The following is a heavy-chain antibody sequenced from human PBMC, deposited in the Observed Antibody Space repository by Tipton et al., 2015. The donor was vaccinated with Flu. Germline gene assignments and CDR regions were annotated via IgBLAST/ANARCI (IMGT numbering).Heavy chain of an antibody. CDR1: GGPITSGGYF. Sequence: GGPITSGGYFWTWIRQLPGGGLEWIAHIYYDGSASYNPSLKSRVTISVDTSKNQFSLRLSSVTAADTAVYYCARAPYSDYDTSGSSFDYWGQGTLVTVSS. V-gene: IGHV4-31*02. D-gene: IGHD3-22*01. CDR3: ARAPYSDYDTSGSSFDY. CDR2: IYYDGSA. J-gene: IGHJ4*02.